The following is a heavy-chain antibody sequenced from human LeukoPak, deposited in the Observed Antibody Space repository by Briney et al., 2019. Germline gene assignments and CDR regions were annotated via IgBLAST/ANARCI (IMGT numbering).Heavy chain of an antibody. V-gene: IGHV4-59*01. CDR3: AGSVEMATILAFDI. J-gene: IGHJ3*02. D-gene: IGHD5-24*01. CDR1: GGSISSYY. CDR2: IYYSGST. Sequence: PSETLSLTCTVSGGSISSYYWSWIRQPPGKGLEWIGYIYYSGSTNYNPSLKSRVTISVDTSKNQFSLKLSSVTAADTAVYYCAGSVEMATILAFDIWGQGTMVTVSS.